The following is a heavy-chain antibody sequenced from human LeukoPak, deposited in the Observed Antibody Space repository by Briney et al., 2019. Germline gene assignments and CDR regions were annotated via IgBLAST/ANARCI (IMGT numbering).Heavy chain of an antibody. CDR2: IKQDASTK. D-gene: IGHD2-8*02. CDR3: TRDTEGTLDY. CDR1: GFTFTNSW. J-gene: IGHJ4*02. V-gene: IGHV3-7*01. Sequence: GGSLRLSCAASGFTFTNSWMAWVRQAPGKGLEWVSNIKQDASTKHYADSLKGRFTISRDNPKNSLYLQMNNLRVDDTAIYYCTRDTEGTLDYWGQGILVTVAS.